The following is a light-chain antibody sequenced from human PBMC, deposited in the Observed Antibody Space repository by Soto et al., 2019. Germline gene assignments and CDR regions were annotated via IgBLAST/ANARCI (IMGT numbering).Light chain of an antibody. CDR3: PQYGSSPPT. CDR1: QSVSSTY. CDR2: GAS. V-gene: IGKV3-20*01. Sequence: EIVLTQSPGTLSLSPGERATLSCRASQSVSSTYLAWYQQKPGQAPGLLLYGASNRASGIPDRFAGSGSGTDFTLTISRLEPEDFAVYYCPQYGSSPPTFGGGTKVDIK. J-gene: IGKJ4*01.